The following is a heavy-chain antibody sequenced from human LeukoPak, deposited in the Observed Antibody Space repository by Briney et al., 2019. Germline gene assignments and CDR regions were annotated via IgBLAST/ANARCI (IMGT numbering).Heavy chain of an antibody. Sequence: SETLSLTCTVSGGSISSYYWSWIRQPPGKGLEWIGYIYYSGSTNYNPSLKSRVTISVDTSKNQFSLKLSSVTAADTAVYYCARHKYSYGIDYWGQGTLVTVSS. D-gene: IGHD5-18*01. CDR2: IYYSGST. CDR1: GGSISSYY. V-gene: IGHV4-59*08. CDR3: ARHKYSYGIDY. J-gene: IGHJ4*02.